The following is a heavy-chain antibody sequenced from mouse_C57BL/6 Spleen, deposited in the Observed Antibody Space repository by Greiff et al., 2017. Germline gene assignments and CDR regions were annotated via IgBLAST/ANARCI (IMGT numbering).Heavy chain of an antibody. J-gene: IGHJ2*01. Sequence: QVQLQQSGAELVMPGASVKLSCKASGYTFTSYWMHWVKQRPGQGLEWIGEIDPSDSYTNYNQKFKGKSTLTVDKSSSTAYMQLSSLTSEDSAVYYCAREGLRRGGYFDYWGQGTTLTVSS. CDR3: AREGLRRGGYFDY. CDR2: IDPSDSYT. CDR1: GYTFTSYW. V-gene: IGHV1-69*01. D-gene: IGHD2-4*01.